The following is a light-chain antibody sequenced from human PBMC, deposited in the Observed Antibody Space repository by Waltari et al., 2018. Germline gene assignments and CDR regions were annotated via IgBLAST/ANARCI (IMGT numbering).Light chain of an antibody. CDR3: SSYTSSSTVV. Sequence: QSALTQPASVSGSPGQSITISCTGTSSDVGGYNFVSWYQHRPGKAPKLMIYDVSKRPSGVSNRFSGSKSDKTASLTISGLQAEDEADYYCSSYTSSSTVVFGGGTKVTVL. CDR1: SSDVGGYNF. J-gene: IGLJ2*01. V-gene: IGLV2-14*03. CDR2: DVS.